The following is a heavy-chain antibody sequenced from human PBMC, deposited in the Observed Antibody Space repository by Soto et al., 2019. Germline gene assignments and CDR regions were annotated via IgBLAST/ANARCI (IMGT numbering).Heavy chain of an antibody. J-gene: IGHJ4*02. CDR1: GGGNLRDYR. D-gene: IGHD5-12*01. CDR3: ARGGGGYNFGAGY. CDR2: IIPKLGSA. V-gene: IGHV1-69*01. Sequence: QVQLVQSVAEVKKPGSSVQVSCKASGGGNLRDYRTTWVRQAPGQGLEWMGGIIPKLGSANYAQNFQGRVTITADESTRTVYMELRSLRSEDTAVYYCARGGGGYNFGAGYWGQGTPVTVSS.